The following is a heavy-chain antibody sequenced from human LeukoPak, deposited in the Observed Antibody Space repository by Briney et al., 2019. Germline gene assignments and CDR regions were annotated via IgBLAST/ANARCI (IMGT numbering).Heavy chain of an antibody. CDR1: GFTFDDYA. V-gene: IGHV3-9*01. Sequence: PGGSLRLSCAASGFTFDDYAMHWVRQAPGKGLEWVSGISWNSGSIGYADSVKGRFTISRDNAKNSLNLQMNSLRAEDTALYYCAKGFYDSSGYLIWGQGTMVTVSS. J-gene: IGHJ3*02. D-gene: IGHD3-22*01. CDR3: AKGFYDSSGYLI. CDR2: ISWNSGSI.